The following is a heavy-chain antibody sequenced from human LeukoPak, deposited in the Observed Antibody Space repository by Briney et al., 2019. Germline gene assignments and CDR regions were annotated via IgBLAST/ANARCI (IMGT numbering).Heavy chain of an antibody. Sequence: SVKVSCKASGGTFSSYAISWVRQAPGQGLEWMGRIIPILGIANYAQKFQGRVTITADKSTSTAYMELSSLRSEDTAVYYCARAQGYSYGLNWFDPWGQGTLVTVSS. J-gene: IGHJ5*02. D-gene: IGHD5-18*01. V-gene: IGHV1-69*04. CDR1: GGTFSSYA. CDR2: IIPILGIA. CDR3: ARAQGYSYGLNWFDP.